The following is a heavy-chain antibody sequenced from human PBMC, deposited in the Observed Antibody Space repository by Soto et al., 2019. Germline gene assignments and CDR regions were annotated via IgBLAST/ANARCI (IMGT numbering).Heavy chain of an antibody. D-gene: IGHD1-1*01. CDR3: ARSRNLDV. V-gene: IGHV4-34*01. J-gene: IGHJ6*02. CDR1: GGSFSENH. CDR2: IQSTGGT. Sequence: QVQVQQWGAGLLKPSETLSLTCAVYGGSFSENHWSWIRQPPGKGLEWIGEIQSTGGTNYSPSLKSRVTISGNRSKNQLSLSLTSVSAADTAVYYCARSRNLDVWGQGTTVIVSS.